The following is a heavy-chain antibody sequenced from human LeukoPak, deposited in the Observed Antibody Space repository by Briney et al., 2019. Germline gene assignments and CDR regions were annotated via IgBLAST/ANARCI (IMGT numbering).Heavy chain of an antibody. V-gene: IGHV3-23*01. CDR3: AKIAAAGIPPYY. D-gene: IGHD6-13*01. CDR2: TSGDADDT. Sequence: GGSLRLSCAVSGFTFSRYAMSWVRQAPGKGLEWVAVTSGDADDTEYADSVKGRFTISRDNIENTLYLQMDSLRAEDTAVYYCAKIAAAGIPPYYWGQGTLVTVSS. CDR1: GFTFSRYA. J-gene: IGHJ4*02.